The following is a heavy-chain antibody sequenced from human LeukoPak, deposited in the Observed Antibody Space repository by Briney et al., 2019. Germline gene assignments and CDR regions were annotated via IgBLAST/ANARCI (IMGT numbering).Heavy chain of an antibody. Sequence: GASVKVSCKASGGTFSSYTISWVRQAPGQGLEWMGRIIPILGIANCAQKFQGRVTITADKSTSTAYMELSSLRSEDTAVYYCARDLRGYSGLRFDYWGQGTLVTVSS. CDR2: IIPILGIA. CDR1: GGTFSSYT. D-gene: IGHD5-12*01. J-gene: IGHJ4*02. V-gene: IGHV1-69*04. CDR3: ARDLRGYSGLRFDY.